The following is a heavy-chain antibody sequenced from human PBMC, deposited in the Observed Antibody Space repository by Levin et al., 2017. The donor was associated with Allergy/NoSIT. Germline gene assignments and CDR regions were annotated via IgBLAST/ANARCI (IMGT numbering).Heavy chain of an antibody. CDR3: ARAPYYDILTDPHYFDY. V-gene: IGHV4-30-4*01. CDR1: GGSISSGDYY. J-gene: IGHJ4*02. CDR2: IYYSGST. D-gene: IGHD3-9*01. Sequence: SETLSLTCTVSGGSISSGDYYWSWIRQPPGKGLEWIGYIYYSGSTYYNPSLKSRVTISVDTSKNQFSLKLSSVTAADTAVYYCARAPYYDILTDPHYFDYWGQGTLVTVSS.